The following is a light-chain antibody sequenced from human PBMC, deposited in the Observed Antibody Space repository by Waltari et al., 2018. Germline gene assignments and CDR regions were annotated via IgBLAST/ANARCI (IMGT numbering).Light chain of an antibody. CDR2: DVY. J-gene: IGLJ2*01. CDR1: SSDIGAYNY. V-gene: IGLV2-14*03. Sequence: HSALTQPASVSGSPGQSITISCTGTSSDIGAYNYVSWYQQQPGKAPKLMIYDVYKRPSGGSVRFSGSKSGNTASLTISGLQAEDETDYFCSSYTTSSTLVFGGGTQVTVL. CDR3: SSYTTSSTLV.